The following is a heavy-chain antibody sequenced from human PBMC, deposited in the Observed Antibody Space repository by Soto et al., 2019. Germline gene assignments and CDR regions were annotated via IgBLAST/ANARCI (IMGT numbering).Heavy chain of an antibody. CDR3: AALWFGELAFNY. V-gene: IGHV4-38-2*02. D-gene: IGHD3-10*01. Sequence: SETLSLTCIVSGYSIRRGYYWGCFRQAPGKGLEWLGSVYHNGIMFHNPSFQSRVTISVDTSKNQFSLNLRSVTAADTAVYYCAALWFGELAFNYWGHGILVTVSS. CDR1: GYSIRRGYY. CDR2: VYHNGIM. J-gene: IGHJ4*01.